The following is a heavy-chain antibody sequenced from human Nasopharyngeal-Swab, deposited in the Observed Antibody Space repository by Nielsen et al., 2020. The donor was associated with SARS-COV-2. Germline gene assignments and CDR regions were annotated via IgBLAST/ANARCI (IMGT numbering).Heavy chain of an antibody. J-gene: IGHJ6*03. CDR2: IWFDGTNT. D-gene: IGHD4-17*01. CDR1: GFTFSTYG. CDR3: ARDQNYGDCAMDL. V-gene: IGHV3-33*01. Sequence: GESLKISCVASGFTFSTYGMHWVRQAPGKGLEWVAVIWFDGTNTYYSDSVKGRFTISRDDSKNTLYLQMNSLRAEDTAVYYCARDQNYGDCAMDLWGRGTTVTVSS.